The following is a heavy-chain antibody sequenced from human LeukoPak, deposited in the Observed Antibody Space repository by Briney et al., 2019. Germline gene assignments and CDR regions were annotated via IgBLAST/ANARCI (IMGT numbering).Heavy chain of an antibody. D-gene: IGHD5-18*01. CDR1: GYSISSGYY. J-gene: IGHJ4*02. Sequence: SETLSLTCAVSGYSISSGYYWGWIRQPPGKGLEWIGSIYHSGSTNYNPSLKSRVTISVDTSKNQFSLKLSSVTAADTAVYYCARGLRGYSYGARRDDYWGQGTLVTVSS. V-gene: IGHV4-38-2*01. CDR2: IYHSGST. CDR3: ARGLRGYSYGARRDDY.